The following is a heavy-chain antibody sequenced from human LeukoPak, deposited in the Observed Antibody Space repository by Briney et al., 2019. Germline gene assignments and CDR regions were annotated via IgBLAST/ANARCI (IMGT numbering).Heavy chain of an antibody. Sequence: RTSETLSLTCAVYGGSFSGYYWSWIRQPPGKGLEWIGEINHSGSTNYNPSLKSRVTISVDTSKNQFSLKLSSVTAADTAVYYYAVAGTGMDAFDIWGQGTMVTVSS. CDR2: INHSGST. J-gene: IGHJ3*02. D-gene: IGHD6-19*01. CDR3: AVAGTGMDAFDI. V-gene: IGHV4-34*01. CDR1: GGSFSGYY.